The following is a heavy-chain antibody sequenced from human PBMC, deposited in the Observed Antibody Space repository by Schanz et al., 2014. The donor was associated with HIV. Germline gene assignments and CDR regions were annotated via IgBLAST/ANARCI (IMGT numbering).Heavy chain of an antibody. CDR2: VNPESGNT. J-gene: IGHJ2*01. CDR3: VRAASFHFDKEGYYRNWYFDF. Sequence: QVRLAQSGAEVKRPGASVRVSCETSGYTFFDYDINWVRQAPGQGLEWMGWVNPESGNTGMADKFLGRLSLTRFTSTGTAYMELDSLRSEDTAIYYCVRAASFHFDKEGYYRNWYFDFWGRGTLVAVSS. D-gene: IGHD1-26*01. V-gene: IGHV1-8*02. CDR1: GYTFFDYD.